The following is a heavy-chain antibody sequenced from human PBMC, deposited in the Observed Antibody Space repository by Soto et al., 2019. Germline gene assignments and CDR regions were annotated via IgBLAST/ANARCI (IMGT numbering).Heavy chain of an antibody. J-gene: IGHJ4*02. CDR1: WFSLSTSGVG. CDR3: APSPYSSSSYYFEY. V-gene: IGHV2-5*02. D-gene: IGHD6-6*01. CDR2: IYWDDDK. Sequence: QITLKESGPTLVKPTQTLTLTCTFSWFSLSTSGVGVGWIRQPPGKALEWLALIYWDDDKRDSPFLKSMLTITQDTSKNQVVLTMTNMDPVDTATYYFAPSPYSSSSYYFEYWGQGTLVTVSS.